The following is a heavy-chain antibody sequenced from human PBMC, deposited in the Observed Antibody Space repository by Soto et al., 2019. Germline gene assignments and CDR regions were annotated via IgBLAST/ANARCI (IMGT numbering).Heavy chain of an antibody. V-gene: IGHV3-30*18. CDR2: ISYDGSNK. CDR3: AKGYCSGGSCYSAGLNY. J-gene: IGHJ4*02. Sequence: QVQLVESGGGVVQPGRSLRLSCAASGFTFSSYGMHWVRQAPGKGLEWVAVISYDGSNKYYADSVKGRFTISRDNPKNTLYLQMNGLRAEDTAVYYCAKGYCSGGSCYSAGLNYWGQGTLVMVSS. CDR1: GFTFSSYG. D-gene: IGHD2-15*01.